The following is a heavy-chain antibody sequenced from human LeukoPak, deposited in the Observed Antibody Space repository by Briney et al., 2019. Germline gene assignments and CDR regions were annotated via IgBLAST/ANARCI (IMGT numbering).Heavy chain of an antibody. D-gene: IGHD4-17*01. CDR3: ARYNGDLTGGFDY. CDR2: INPAGGST. Sequence: ASVTVSCTASGYTFTNYYIHWVRQAPGQGREWMGIINPAGGSTGYAQKFQGRVTMTRDTSTSTVYMELSSLRSEDTAVYYCARYNGDLTGGFDYWGQGTLVTVSS. J-gene: IGHJ4*02. V-gene: IGHV1-46*01. CDR1: GYTFTNYY.